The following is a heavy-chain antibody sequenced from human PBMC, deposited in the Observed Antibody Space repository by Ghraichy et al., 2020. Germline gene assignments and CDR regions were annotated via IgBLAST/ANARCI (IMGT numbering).Heavy chain of an antibody. D-gene: IGHD4-17*01. CDR1: GFTFSSYA. CDR2: ISGSGGST. V-gene: IGHV3-23*01. CDR3: AKDRLGGDYVGARFNAFDI. J-gene: IGHJ3*02. Sequence: GGSLRLSCAASGFTFSSYAMSWVRQAPGKGLEWVSAISGSGGSTYYADSVKGRFTISRDNSKNTLYLQMNSLRAEDTAVYYCAKDRLGGDYVGARFNAFDIWGQGTMVTVSS.